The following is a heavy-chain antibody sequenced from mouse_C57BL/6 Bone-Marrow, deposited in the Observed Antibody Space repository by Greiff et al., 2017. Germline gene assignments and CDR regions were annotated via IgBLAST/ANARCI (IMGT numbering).Heavy chain of an antibody. D-gene: IGHD2-5*01. CDR2: SRNKANDYTT. V-gene: IGHV7-1*01. Sequence: EVKLVESGGGLVQSGRSLRLSCATSGFTFSDFYMEWVRQAPGKGLEWIAASRNKANDYTTEYSASVKGRFIVSRDTSQSILYLQMNALRAEDTAIYYCAREDYSNYPYWYFDVWGTGTTVTVSS. J-gene: IGHJ1*03. CDR1: GFTFSDFY. CDR3: AREDYSNYPYWYFDV.